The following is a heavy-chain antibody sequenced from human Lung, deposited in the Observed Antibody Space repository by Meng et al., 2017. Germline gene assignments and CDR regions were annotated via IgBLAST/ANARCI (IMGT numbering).Heavy chain of an antibody. V-gene: IGHV3-23*01. Sequence: GPVLESGGGFVQPGGSLGLSCAVPGFTFSNAAMSWVRQAPGKGLEWVSGISIIGHNTYYADSVKGRFTISRDNSRNTLYLQMNSLRAEDTAIYYCAKEEVPNDYWGQGTLVTVSS. CDR2: ISIIGHNT. D-gene: IGHD1-1*01. CDR1: GFTFSNAA. J-gene: IGHJ4*02. CDR3: AKEEVPNDY.